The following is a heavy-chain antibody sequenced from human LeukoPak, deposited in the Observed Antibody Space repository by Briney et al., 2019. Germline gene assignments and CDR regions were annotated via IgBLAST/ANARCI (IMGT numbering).Heavy chain of an antibody. Sequence: ASVKVSCKASGYTFTSYDINWVRQATGQGLEWMGWMNPNSGNTGYAQKFQGRVTMTRNTSISTAYMELSSLRSEDTAVYYCARDPGLVAQLDYWGQGTLVTVSS. D-gene: IGHD3/OR15-3a*01. CDR1: GYTFTSYD. V-gene: IGHV1-8*01. J-gene: IGHJ4*02. CDR3: ARDPGLVAQLDY. CDR2: MNPNSGNT.